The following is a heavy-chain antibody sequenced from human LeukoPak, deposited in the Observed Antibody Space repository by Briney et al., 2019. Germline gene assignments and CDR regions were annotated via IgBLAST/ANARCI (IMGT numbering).Heavy chain of an antibody. CDR3: ARLYNWNSGFDP. Sequence: SVKVSCMASGGTFSSYAISWVRQAPGQGLEWMGGIIPIFGTANYAQKFQGRVTITADESTSTAYMELSSLRSEDTAVYYCARLYNWNSGFDPWGQGTLVTVSS. CDR2: IIPIFGTA. CDR1: GGTFSSYA. J-gene: IGHJ5*02. D-gene: IGHD1-7*01. V-gene: IGHV1-69*13.